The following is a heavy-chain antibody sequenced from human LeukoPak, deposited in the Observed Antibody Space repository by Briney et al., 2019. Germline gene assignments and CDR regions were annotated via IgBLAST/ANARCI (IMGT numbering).Heavy chain of an antibody. J-gene: IGHJ6*04. CDR1: GFTFSSYW. CDR3: ARGRVPAALYYYYYGMDV. D-gene: IGHD2-2*01. V-gene: IGHV3-7*03. CDR2: IKQDGSEK. Sequence: PGGSLRLPCAASGFTFSSYWMSWVRQAPGKGLEWVANIKQDGSEKYYVDSVKGRFTISRDNAKNSLYLQMNSLRAEDTAVYYCARGRVPAALYYYYYGMDVWGKGTTVTVSS.